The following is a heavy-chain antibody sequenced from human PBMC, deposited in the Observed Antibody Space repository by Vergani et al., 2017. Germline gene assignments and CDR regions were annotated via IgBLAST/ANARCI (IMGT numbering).Heavy chain of an antibody. J-gene: IGHJ3*02. V-gene: IGHV3-11*06. Sequence: QVQLVESGGGVVQPGRSLRLSCAASGFTFSDYYMSWIRQAPGKGLEWVSYISSSSSYTNYADSVKGRFTISRDNAKNSLYLQMNSLRAEDTAVYYCARDAIDYYGSGEYAFDIWGQGTMVTVSS. CDR1: GFTFSDYY. CDR3: ARDAIDYYGSGEYAFDI. D-gene: IGHD3-10*01. CDR2: ISSSSSYT.